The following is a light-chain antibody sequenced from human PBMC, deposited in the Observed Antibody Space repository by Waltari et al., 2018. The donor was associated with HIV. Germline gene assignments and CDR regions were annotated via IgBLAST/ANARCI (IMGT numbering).Light chain of an antibody. CDR3: QQYESVPVT. J-gene: IGKJ3*01. V-gene: IGKV1-33*01. CDR1: QDISRY. Sequence: IQMTQSPSSLSASVGDSVPITSHTSQDISRYLNWYQQKPGKAPKLLIYDASDLETGVPSRFSGSVSGTNLSFTISSLQPADIATYYCQQYESVPVTFGPGTKVEIK. CDR2: DAS.